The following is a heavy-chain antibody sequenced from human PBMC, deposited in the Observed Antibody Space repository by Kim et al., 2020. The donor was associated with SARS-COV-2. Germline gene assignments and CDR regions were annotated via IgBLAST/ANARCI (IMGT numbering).Heavy chain of an antibody. CDR2: ISYDGSNK. J-gene: IGHJ6*02. Sequence: GGSLRLSCAASGFTFISYAMHWVRQAPGKGLEWVAVISYDGSNKYYADSVKGRFTISRDNSKNTLYLQMNSLRAEDTAVYYCASNKGYSSSWTDYYYGMDVWGQGTTVTVSS. D-gene: IGHD6-13*01. V-gene: IGHV3-30*04. CDR1: GFTFISYA. CDR3: ASNKGYSSSWTDYYYGMDV.